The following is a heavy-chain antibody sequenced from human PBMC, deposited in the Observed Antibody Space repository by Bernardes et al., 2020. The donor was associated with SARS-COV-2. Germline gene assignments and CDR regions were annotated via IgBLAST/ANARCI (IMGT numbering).Heavy chain of an antibody. CDR1: GFIFSTYD. J-gene: IGHJ6*02. Sequence: GGSLRLSCAASGFIFSTYDMYWVRQAPGKGLEWVAVISSHGGDKIYAESVKGRFTISRDNSKNTMYLQMNSLTTGDTAVYYCAKDLVTVSDMDDWGQGTTVTVYS. V-gene: IGHV3-30*18. CDR3: AKDLVTVSDMDD. D-gene: IGHD4-4*01. CDR2: ISSHGGDK.